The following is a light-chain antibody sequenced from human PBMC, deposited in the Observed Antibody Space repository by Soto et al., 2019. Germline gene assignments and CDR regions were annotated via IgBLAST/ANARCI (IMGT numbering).Light chain of an antibody. V-gene: IGKV3-20*01. CDR3: QQYGTSART. CDR1: RSVTNNY. J-gene: IGKJ1*01. Sequence: VLTQSPGALSLIPGERATLSCRASRSVTNNYLAWYQQKPVQPPRLLIYDASNGATGVPARFNGSGSGTDFTLTISRVEPEDFAVYYCQQYGTSARTFGQVTKVAI. CDR2: DAS.